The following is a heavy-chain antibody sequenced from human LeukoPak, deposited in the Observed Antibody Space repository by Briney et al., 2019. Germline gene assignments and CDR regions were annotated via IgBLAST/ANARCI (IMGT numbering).Heavy chain of an antibody. CDR2: IIPIFGTA. V-gene: IGHV1-69*13. D-gene: IGHD5-18*01. CDR1: GGTFSSYG. CDR3: ARGGIQLWSPFDY. J-gene: IGHJ4*02. Sequence: GASVKVSCKATGGTFSSYGISWVRQAPGQGLEWMGGIIPIFGTANYAQKFQGRLTITADESTSTAYMELSSLRSEDTAVYYCARGGIQLWSPFDYWGQGTLVTVSS.